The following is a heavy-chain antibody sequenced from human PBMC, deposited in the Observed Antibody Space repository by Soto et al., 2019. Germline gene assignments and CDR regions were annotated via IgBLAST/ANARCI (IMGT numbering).Heavy chain of an antibody. D-gene: IGHD2-2*01. V-gene: IGHV4-34*01. J-gene: IGHJ4*02. CDR3: ARLLPAAKGHYFDY. CDR1: GGSFSGYY. Sequence: PSETLSLTCAVYGGSFSGYYWSWIRQPPGKGLEWIGEINHSGSTNYNPSLKSRVTISVDTSKNQFSLKLSSVTAADTAVYYCARLLPAAKGHYFDYWGQGTLVTVSS. CDR2: INHSGST.